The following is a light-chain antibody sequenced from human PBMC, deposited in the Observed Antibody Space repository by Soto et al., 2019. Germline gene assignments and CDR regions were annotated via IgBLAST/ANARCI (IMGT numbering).Light chain of an antibody. V-gene: IGLV1-44*01. Sequence: QPVLTQPPSASGTPGQRVTISCSGSSSNIGSNAVSWYQQLPGTAPKVLIYSNNQRPSGVPDRFSGSKSGTSASLAISGLQPEDDADYYCATWDDSLKVGVFGGGTQRTVL. CDR1: SSNIGSNA. CDR3: ATWDDSLKVGV. J-gene: IGLJ3*02. CDR2: SNN.